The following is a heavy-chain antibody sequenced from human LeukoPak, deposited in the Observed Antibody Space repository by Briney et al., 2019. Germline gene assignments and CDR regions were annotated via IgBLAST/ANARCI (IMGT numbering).Heavy chain of an antibody. J-gene: IGHJ5*02. CDR2: IYNSGNT. D-gene: IGHD3-3*01. Sequence: PSETLSLTCTVSGGSISSNNYCWGWIRQPPGKGLEWIGTIYNSGNTYYNPSLKSRVTISVDTSKNQLSLKLISVTAADTAVYYCARHGITIFGVTTKRRGWFDPWGQGTLVSVSS. CDR1: GGSISSNNYC. CDR3: ARHGITIFGVTTKRRGWFDP. V-gene: IGHV4-39*07.